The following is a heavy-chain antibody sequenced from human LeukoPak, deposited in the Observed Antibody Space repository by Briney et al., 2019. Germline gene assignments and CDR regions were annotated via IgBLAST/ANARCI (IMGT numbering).Heavy chain of an antibody. CDR3: AKGNWNYVTEHYFDY. V-gene: IGHV3-23*01. D-gene: IGHD1-7*01. CDR2: ISGSGGST. CDR1: GFTFSSYA. J-gene: IGHJ4*02. Sequence: VGSLRLSCAASGFTFSSYAMSWVRQAPGKGLEWVSAISGSGGSTYYADSVKGRFTISRDNSKNTLYLQMNSLRAEDTAVYYCAKGNWNYVTEHYFDYWGQGTLVTVSS.